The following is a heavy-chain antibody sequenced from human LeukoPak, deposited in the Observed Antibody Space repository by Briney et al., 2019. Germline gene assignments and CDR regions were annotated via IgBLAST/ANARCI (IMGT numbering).Heavy chain of an antibody. D-gene: IGHD2-2*01. CDR1: GGSFSGYY. Sequence: SETLSLTCAVYGGSFSGYYWSWIRQPPGKGLEWIGEINHSGSTNYNPSLKSRVTISVDTSKNQFSLKLSSVTAADTAVYYCARGLVRGDSSSTSCSNWFDPWGQGTLVTVSS. CDR3: ARGLVRGDSSSTSCSNWFDP. V-gene: IGHV4-34*01. J-gene: IGHJ5*02. CDR2: INHSGST.